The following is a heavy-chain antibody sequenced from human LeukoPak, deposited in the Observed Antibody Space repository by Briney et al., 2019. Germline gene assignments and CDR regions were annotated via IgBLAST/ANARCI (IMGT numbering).Heavy chain of an antibody. CDR2: IWNDATEK. Sequence: GGSLRLSCVASGFTFSSYGMHWVRQAPGKGLEWVAVIWNDATEKYYGDSVKGRFTISKDNSRNTLNLQMDSLRVEDTAVYYCARQEYCSGGSCYTWFNPWGQGTLVTVSS. CDR3: ARQEYCSGGSCYTWFNP. J-gene: IGHJ5*02. D-gene: IGHD2-15*01. V-gene: IGHV3-33*01. CDR1: GFTFSSYG.